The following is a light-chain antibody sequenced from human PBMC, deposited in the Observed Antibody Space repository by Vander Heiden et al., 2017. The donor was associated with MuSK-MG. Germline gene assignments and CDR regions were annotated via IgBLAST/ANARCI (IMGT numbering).Light chain of an antibody. CDR1: QAIGSF. J-gene: IGKJ3*01. Sequence: AIQFIQSPTSRSACVGDRVTITGRASQAIGSFIAWYQQKPGKPTKLLIYDASNLHSGVPSRLSGSGSGTDFTLTISSLQTEDFATYYCQQFNTYPFTFGPGTTVDIK. V-gene: IGKV1-13*02. CDR3: QQFNTYPFT. CDR2: DAS.